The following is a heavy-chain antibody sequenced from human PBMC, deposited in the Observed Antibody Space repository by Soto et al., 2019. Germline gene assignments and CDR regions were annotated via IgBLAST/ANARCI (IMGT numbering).Heavy chain of an antibody. J-gene: IGHJ4*02. CDR2: IYYSGST. D-gene: IGHD7-27*01. V-gene: IGHV4-39*01. Sequence: LTCTVSGGSISSYYWGWIRRPPGKGLEWIGSIYYSGSTYYNPSLKSRVTISVDTSKNQFSLKLSSVTAADTAVYYCARRWGYSFDYWGQGTLVTVSS. CDR1: GGSISSYY. CDR3: ARRWGYSFDY.